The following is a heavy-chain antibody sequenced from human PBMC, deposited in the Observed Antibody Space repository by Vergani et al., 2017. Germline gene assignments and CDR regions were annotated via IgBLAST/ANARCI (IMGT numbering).Heavy chain of an antibody. CDR1: GGSMSGYY. Sequence: QVRLQESGPGLVKPSETLSLTCSVSGGSMSGYYWSWIRQPPGKELEWIGYMYHSGSTNYNPSLETRVTISGATSKNQFSLKLNSVTAADTAVYYCGRGADFCGLRNRLFDLWGQGSLVTVSS. CDR2: MYHSGST. D-gene: IGHD4-23*01. J-gene: IGHJ4*02. V-gene: IGHV4-59*01. CDR3: GRGADFCGLRNRLFDL.